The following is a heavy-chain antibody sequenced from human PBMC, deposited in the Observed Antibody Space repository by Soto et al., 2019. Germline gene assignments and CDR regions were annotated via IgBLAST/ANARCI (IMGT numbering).Heavy chain of an antibody. CDR3: ARLHSGGNSEWYYFDY. J-gene: IGHJ4*02. D-gene: IGHD2-21*02. CDR1: GYSFTSYW. Sequence: GESLKISCNGSGYSFTSYWIGWVRQMPGKGLEWMGIIYPGDSDTRYSPSFQGQVTISADKSISTAYLQWSSLKASDTAMYYCARLHSGGNSEWYYFDYWGQGTLVTVSS. V-gene: IGHV5-51*01. CDR2: IYPGDSDT.